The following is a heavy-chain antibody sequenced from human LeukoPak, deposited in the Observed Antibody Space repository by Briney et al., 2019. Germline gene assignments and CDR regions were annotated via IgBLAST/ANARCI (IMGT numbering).Heavy chain of an antibody. J-gene: IGHJ4*02. V-gene: IGHV4-34*01. D-gene: IGHD3-10*01. CDR1: GGSFSGYY. Sequence: PSETLSLTCAVYGGSFSGYYWSWIRQPPGKGLEWIGEINHSGSTNYNPSLKSRVTISVDTSKNQLALKLSSVTAADTAVYYCARRSYYGSGSYVHWGQGTLVTVSS. CDR2: INHSGST. CDR3: ARRSYYGSGSYVH.